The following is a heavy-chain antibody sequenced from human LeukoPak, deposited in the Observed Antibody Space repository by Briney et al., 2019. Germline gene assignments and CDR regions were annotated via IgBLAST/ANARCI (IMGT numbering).Heavy chain of an antibody. CDR2: IIPIFGTA. CDR1: GATFSSYA. D-gene: IGHD3-16*02. Sequence: SVKVSCKASGATFSSYAISWVRQAPGQGLEWMGGIIPIFGTANYAQKFQGRVTITADESTSTAYMELSSLRSEDTAVYYCARIIPYDYVWGSYRPNWFDPWGQGTLVTVSS. V-gene: IGHV1-69*13. J-gene: IGHJ5*02. CDR3: ARIIPYDYVWGSYRPNWFDP.